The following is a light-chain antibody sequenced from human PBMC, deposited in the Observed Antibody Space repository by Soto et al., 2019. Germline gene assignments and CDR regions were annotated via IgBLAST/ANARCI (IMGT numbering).Light chain of an antibody. V-gene: IGKV3-15*01. Sequence: ETEMPHSPPTLSVSTGERAHLSCGPSQSVRSSFLAWYQQKPGQAPSLVIYGASTRATGIPARFSGSGSGTEFTLTINSLQSEDFAVYYCQQYNSWPRTFGEGTKVDIK. CDR1: QSVRSSF. CDR2: GAS. J-gene: IGKJ4*02. CDR3: QQYNSWPRT.